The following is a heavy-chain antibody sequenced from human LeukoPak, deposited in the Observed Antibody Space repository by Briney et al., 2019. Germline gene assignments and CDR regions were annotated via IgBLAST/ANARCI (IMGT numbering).Heavy chain of an antibody. Sequence: GGSLRLSCAASGFTFSSYAMSWVRQAPGKGLEWVSAISGSGGSTYYADSVKGRFTISRDNAKNSLYLQMNSLRAEDTAVYYCARGGRNSGYDYDYWGQGTLVTVSS. D-gene: IGHD5-12*01. CDR2: ISGSGGST. J-gene: IGHJ4*02. CDR3: ARGGRNSGYDYDY. CDR1: GFTFSSYA. V-gene: IGHV3-23*01.